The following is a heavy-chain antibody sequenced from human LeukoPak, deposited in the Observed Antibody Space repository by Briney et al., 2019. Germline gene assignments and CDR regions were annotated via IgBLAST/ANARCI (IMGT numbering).Heavy chain of an antibody. V-gene: IGHV3-49*04. Sequence: GGSLRLSCTASGFTFGDYAMSWVRQAPGKGLEWVGFIRSKAYGGTTEYAASVKGRFTTSRDDSKSIAYLQMNSLKTEDTAVYYCTRALYDFWSGPRFDPWGQGTLVTVSS. CDR3: TRALYDFWSGPRFDP. CDR1: GFTFGDYA. D-gene: IGHD3-3*01. J-gene: IGHJ5*02. CDR2: IRSKAYGGTT.